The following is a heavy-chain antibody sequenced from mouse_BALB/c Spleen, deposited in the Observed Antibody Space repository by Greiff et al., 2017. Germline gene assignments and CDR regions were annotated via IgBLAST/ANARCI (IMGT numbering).Heavy chain of an antibody. J-gene: IGHJ3*01. D-gene: IGHD2-3*01. Sequence: ESGPGLVKPSQSLSLTCSVTGYSITSGYYWNWIRQFPGNKLEWMGYISYDGSNNYNPSLKNRISITRDTSKNQFFLKLNSVTTEDTATYYCARDPIYDGYYRFAYWGQGTLVTVSA. V-gene: IGHV3-6*02. CDR3: ARDPIYDGYYRFAY. CDR2: ISYDGSN. CDR1: GYSITSGYY.